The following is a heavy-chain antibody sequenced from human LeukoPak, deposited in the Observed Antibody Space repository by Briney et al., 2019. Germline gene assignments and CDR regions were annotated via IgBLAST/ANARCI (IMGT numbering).Heavy chain of an antibody. Sequence: GGSLRLSCAASGFTFRNCGMGWVRQAPGKGLEWVSSISSSSRYIYYADSMTGRFTISRDNAKNSLYLQMHSLRAEDTAMYYCARRAATERGHSYGLDYWGQGTLVTVSS. CDR1: GFTFRNCG. J-gene: IGHJ4*02. D-gene: IGHD5-18*01. CDR2: ISSSSRYI. CDR3: ARRAATERGHSYGLDY. V-gene: IGHV3-21*01.